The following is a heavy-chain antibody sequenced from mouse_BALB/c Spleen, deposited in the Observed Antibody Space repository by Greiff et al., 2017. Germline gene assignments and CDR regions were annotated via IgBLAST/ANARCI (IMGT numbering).Heavy chain of an antibody. D-gene: IGHD2-1*01. J-gene: IGHJ4*01. CDR1: GFTFSDYY. Sequence: EVQLVESGGGLVKPGGSLKLSCAASGFTFSDYYMYWVRQTPEKRLEWVATISDGGSYTYYPDSVKGRFTISRDNARNILYLQMSSLRSEDTAMYYCARLYGNYVDYAMDYWGQGTSVTVSS. CDR2: ISDGGSYT. CDR3: ARLYGNYVDYAMDY. V-gene: IGHV5-4*02.